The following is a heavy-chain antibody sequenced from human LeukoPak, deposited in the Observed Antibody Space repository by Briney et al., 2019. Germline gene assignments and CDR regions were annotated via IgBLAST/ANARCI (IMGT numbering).Heavy chain of an antibody. J-gene: IGHJ4*02. V-gene: IGHV3-7*01. CDR3: ARDGYSGYDFGNY. CDR1: GFTFSSYW. CDR2: IKQDGSEK. Sequence: GGSLRLSCVASGFTFSSYWMSWVRQAPGKGLEWVANIKQDGSEKYYVDSVKGRFTISRDNAKNSLYLQMNSLRAEDTAVYYCARDGYSGYDFGNYWGQGTLVTVSS. D-gene: IGHD5-12*01.